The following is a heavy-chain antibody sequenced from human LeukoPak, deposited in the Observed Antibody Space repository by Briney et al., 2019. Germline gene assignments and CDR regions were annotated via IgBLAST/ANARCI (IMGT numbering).Heavy chain of an antibody. V-gene: IGHV3-74*01. Sequence: GGSLRLSRAASGFTLSSYWMHWVRQVPGKGLVWVSRIDFDGTSTLYTDSVRGRFTISRDNAKNMLYLQMNSLRAEDTAVYYCVRDGMVTIPFDYWGQGTLVTVSS. CDR2: IDFDGTST. CDR1: GFTLSSYW. D-gene: IGHD5-24*01. CDR3: VRDGMVTIPFDY. J-gene: IGHJ4*02.